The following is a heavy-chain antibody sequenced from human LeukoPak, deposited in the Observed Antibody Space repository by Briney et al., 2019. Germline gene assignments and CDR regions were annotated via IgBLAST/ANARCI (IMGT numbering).Heavy chain of an antibody. V-gene: IGHV4-59*01. CDR2: IYYSGST. CDR3: ARVRHDYGSYYHIDY. CDR1: GGSISSYY. D-gene: IGHD4-11*01. J-gene: IGHJ4*02. Sequence: PSETLSLTCTVSGGSISSYYWSWIRQPPGKGLEWIGYIYYSGSTNYNPSLKSRVTISVDTSKNQFSLKLSSVTAADTAVYYCARVRHDYGSYYHIDYWGQGTLVTVSS.